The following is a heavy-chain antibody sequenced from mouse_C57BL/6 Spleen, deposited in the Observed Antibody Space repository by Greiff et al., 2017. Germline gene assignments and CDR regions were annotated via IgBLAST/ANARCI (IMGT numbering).Heavy chain of an antibody. V-gene: IGHV7-3*01. CDR3: ARYIGDY. CDR2: IRDKANGYTT. J-gene: IGHJ4*01. CDR1: GFTFTDYY. Sequence: EVQLVESGGGLVQPGGSLSLSCAASGFTFTDYYMSWVRQPPGKALEWLGFIRDKANGYTTEYSASVKGRFTISSYNSQSILYLQMNALRAEDSATYYCARYIGDYWGQGTSVTVSS.